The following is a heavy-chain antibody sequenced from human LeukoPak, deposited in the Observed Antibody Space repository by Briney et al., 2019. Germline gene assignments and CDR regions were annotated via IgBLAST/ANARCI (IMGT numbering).Heavy chain of an antibody. Sequence: GGSLRLSCAASGFTFSSYSMNWVRQAPGKGLEWVSYISSSSSTIYYADSVKGRFTISRDNSKNSLYLQMNSLRAEDTAVYYFARDRSLFNAYGFDYWGQGTLVTVSS. V-gene: IGHV3-48*01. CDR2: ISSSSSTI. CDR1: GFTFSSYS. J-gene: IGHJ4*02. D-gene: IGHD2/OR15-2a*01. CDR3: ARDRSLFNAYGFDY.